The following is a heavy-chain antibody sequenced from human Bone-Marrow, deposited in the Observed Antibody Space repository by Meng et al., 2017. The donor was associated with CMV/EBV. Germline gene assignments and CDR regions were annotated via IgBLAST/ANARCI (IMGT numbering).Heavy chain of an antibody. V-gene: IGHV3-23*03. D-gene: IGHD1-26*01. CDR2: IYSGGSAT. CDR1: GFTFSSYW. CDR3: ARLGSYTYYYYGMDV. J-gene: IGHJ6*02. Sequence: GESLKISCAAAGFTFSSYWMHWVRQAPGKGLEGVSVIYSGGSATYHADSVKGRFNISRDNCKNMVYLHMNSLRADDTARYYCARLGSYTYYYYGMDVWGQGTTVTVSS.